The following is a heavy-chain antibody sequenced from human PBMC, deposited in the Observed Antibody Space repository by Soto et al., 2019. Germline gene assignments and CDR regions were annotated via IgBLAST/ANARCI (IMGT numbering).Heavy chain of an antibody. CDR2: IYYSGST. CDR1: GGSISSGGYY. CDR3: AGGIFGVVMDYYGMDV. V-gene: IGHV4-31*03. D-gene: IGHD3-3*01. Sequence: SETLSLTGTVSGGSISSGGYYWSWIRQHPGKGLEWIGYIYYSGSTYYNPSLQSRVTISVDTSKNQFSLKLSSVTAADTAVYYCAGGIFGVVMDYYGMDVWGQGTTVTVSS. J-gene: IGHJ6*02.